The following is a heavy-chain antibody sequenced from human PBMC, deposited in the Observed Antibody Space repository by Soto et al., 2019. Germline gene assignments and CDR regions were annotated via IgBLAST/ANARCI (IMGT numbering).Heavy chain of an antibody. V-gene: IGHV1-2*04. Sequence: ASVKVSCKASGYTFTGYYIHWVRQAPGQGLEWMGWINPNSGGTNYAQKFQGWVTMTRDTSISTAYMELSRLRSDDTAVYYCARDADYGGFQHWGQGTLVTVSS. J-gene: IGHJ1*01. CDR2: INPNSGGT. D-gene: IGHD4-17*01. CDR1: GYTFTGYY. CDR3: ARDADYGGFQH.